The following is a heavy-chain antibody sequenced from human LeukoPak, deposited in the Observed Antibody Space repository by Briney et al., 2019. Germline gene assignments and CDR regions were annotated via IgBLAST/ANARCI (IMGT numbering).Heavy chain of an antibody. CDR2: IKQDGSEK. Sequence: GGSLRLSCAASGFTFSSYWMSWVRRAPGKGLEWVANIKQDGSEKYYVDSVKGRFTISRDNAKNSLYLQMNSLRAEDTAVYYCARDHYDILTGYYFDYWGQGTLVTASS. V-gene: IGHV3-7*01. CDR1: GFTFSSYW. CDR3: ARDHYDILTGYYFDY. D-gene: IGHD3-9*01. J-gene: IGHJ4*02.